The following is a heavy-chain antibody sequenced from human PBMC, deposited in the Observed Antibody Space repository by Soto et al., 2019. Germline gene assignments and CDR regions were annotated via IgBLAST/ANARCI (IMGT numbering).Heavy chain of an antibody. V-gene: IGHV1-3*01. Sequence: QVQLVQSGAEVKEPGASVKVSCKASGYTFTSHTIHWARQAPGQGLEWMGWIIVSHGRPRIAPHFQGRVTLTTDTSATTAYMELNSLTSEDTAVYFCATEPEDGVPGDFWGQGSLVVVSS. CDR2: IIVSHGRP. J-gene: IGHJ4*02. D-gene: IGHD3-3*01. CDR3: ATEPEDGVPGDF. CDR1: GYTFTSHT.